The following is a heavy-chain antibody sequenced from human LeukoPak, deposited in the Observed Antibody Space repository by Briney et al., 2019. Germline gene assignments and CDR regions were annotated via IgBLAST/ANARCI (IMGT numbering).Heavy chain of an antibody. CDR1: GASLSSGRNY. Sequence: PSETLSLTCNVSGASLSSGRNYWGWIRQPPGKGLEWIGSVHHTGSTYYNPSLRSRVSISVDKSTNHISLEVTSVTAADTAVYYCARDWGFGDSEDWFDPWGQGTLVTVSS. D-gene: IGHD3-10*01. J-gene: IGHJ5*02. CDR3: ARDWGFGDSEDWFDP. CDR2: VHHTGST. V-gene: IGHV4-39*07.